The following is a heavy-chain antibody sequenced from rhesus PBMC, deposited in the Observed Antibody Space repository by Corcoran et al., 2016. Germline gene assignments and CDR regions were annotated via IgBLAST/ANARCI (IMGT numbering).Heavy chain of an antibody. CDR3: TRTLGGSFDY. D-gene: IGHD5-42*01. CDR2: ISGSGENT. V-gene: IGHV4-173*01. CDR1: GGSIGSNY. J-gene: IGHJ4*01. Sequence: QLQLQESGPGLVKPSETLSLTCAVSGGSIGSNYWSWIRQPPGKVLEWTCRISGSGENTHYNPSLQSRCTSSTATSKKPFSLNLRSVTAADTAIYYCTRTLGGSFDYWGQGVLVTVSS.